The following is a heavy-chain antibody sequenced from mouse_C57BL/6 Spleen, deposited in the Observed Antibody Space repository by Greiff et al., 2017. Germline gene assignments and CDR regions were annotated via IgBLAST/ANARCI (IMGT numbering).Heavy chain of an antibody. J-gene: IGHJ4*01. CDR1: GYTFTGYW. Sequence: QVQLKQSGAELMKPGASVKLSCKATGYTFTGYWIEWVKQRPGHGLEWIGEILPGSGSTNYNEKFKGKASFTADTSSNTAYMQLSSLTTEDSAIYYGGRRGGWGENYAMDYWGQGTSVTVSS. CDR3: GRRGGWGENYAMDY. D-gene: IGHD2-3*01. CDR2: ILPGSGST. V-gene: IGHV1-9*01.